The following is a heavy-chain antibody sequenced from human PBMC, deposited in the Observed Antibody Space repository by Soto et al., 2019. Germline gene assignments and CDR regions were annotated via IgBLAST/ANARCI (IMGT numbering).Heavy chain of an antibody. CDR1: GFTFSSYA. Sequence: PGGSLRLCCAASGFTFSSYAMHWVRQAPGKGLEWVAVISYDGSNKYYADSVKGRFTISRDNSKNTLYLQMNSLRAEDTAVYYSARDMDDILTGSRRYGMDVWGQGTTVTVSS. D-gene: IGHD3-9*01. CDR3: ARDMDDILTGSRRYGMDV. CDR2: ISYDGSNK. J-gene: IGHJ6*02. V-gene: IGHV3-30-3*01.